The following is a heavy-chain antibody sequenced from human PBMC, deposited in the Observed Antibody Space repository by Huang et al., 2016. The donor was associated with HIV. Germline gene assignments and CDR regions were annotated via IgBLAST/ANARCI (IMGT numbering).Heavy chain of an antibody. D-gene: IGHD5-12*01. J-gene: IGHJ6*03. CDR2: IKSKTEGGTT. CDR3: TTVKSGYELYYYYYYMDV. V-gene: IGHV3-15*01. CDR1: GFTFSNAW. Sequence: EVQLVESGGGLVKPGGSLRLSCAASGFTFSNAWMSWVRQAPGKGLEWVGRIKSKTEGGTTDYAAPVKGRFTISRDDSKNTLYLQMNRLKTEDTAVYYCTTVKSGYELYYYYYYMDVWGKGTTVTVSS.